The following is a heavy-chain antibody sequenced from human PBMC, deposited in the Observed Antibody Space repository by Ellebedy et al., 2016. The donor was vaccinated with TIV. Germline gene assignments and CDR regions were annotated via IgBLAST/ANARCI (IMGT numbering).Heavy chain of an antibody. V-gene: IGHV4-39*01. Sequence: MPSETLSLTCTVSGGSISSSNYYWDWLRPPTGKGLEWIGSIDYSGSTYYNPSLKSRVTISVDTSKNQLSLKLSSVTAADTAVYYCPRMRYCGGDCGYFDYWGQGTLVTVSS. CDR3: PRMRYCGGDCGYFDY. J-gene: IGHJ4*02. CDR2: IDYSGST. D-gene: IGHD2-21*02. CDR1: GGSISSSNYY.